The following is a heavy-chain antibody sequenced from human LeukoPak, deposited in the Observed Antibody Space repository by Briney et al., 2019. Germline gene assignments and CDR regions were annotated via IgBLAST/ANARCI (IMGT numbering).Heavy chain of an antibody. CDR2: IRGSGGST. V-gene: IGHV3-23*01. Sequence: QAGGSLRLSCAASGFTFSSSSMSWVRQAPGKGLEWVSTIRGSGGSTSYADSVKGRFIISRDNSKNTLYLQMNALRAEDTAVYYCAKIVHNSDSPGDYWGQGILVTVSS. D-gene: IGHD4-11*01. J-gene: IGHJ4*02. CDR3: AKIVHNSDSPGDY. CDR1: GFTFSSSS.